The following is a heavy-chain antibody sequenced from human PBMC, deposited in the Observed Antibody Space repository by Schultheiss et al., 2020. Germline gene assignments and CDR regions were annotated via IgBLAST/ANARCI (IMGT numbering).Heavy chain of an antibody. J-gene: IGHJ6*02. CDR1: GGSISSGGYY. CDR2: IYHSGST. V-gene: IGHV4-39*07. CDR3: ASLVSSYYYYYYGMDV. Sequence: GSLRLSCAVSGGSISSGGYYWSWIRQHPGKGLEWIGSIYHSGSTYYNPSLKSRVTISVDTSKNQFSLKLSSVTAADTAVYYCASLVSSYYYYYYGMDVWGQGTTVTVSS.